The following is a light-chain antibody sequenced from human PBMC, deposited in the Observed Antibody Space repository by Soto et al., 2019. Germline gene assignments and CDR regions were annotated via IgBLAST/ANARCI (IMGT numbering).Light chain of an antibody. V-gene: IGKV3-20*01. J-gene: IGKJ3*01. CDR3: QQSDNWGT. Sequence: EIVLTQSPGTLSLSPGERATLSCRASQRVSSSYLAWYQQKPGQAPRLLMYGASSRASGTPDRFSGSGSGTDFTLTISRLEPEDLAVYYCQQSDNWGTFGPGTKVDIK. CDR2: GAS. CDR1: QRVSSSY.